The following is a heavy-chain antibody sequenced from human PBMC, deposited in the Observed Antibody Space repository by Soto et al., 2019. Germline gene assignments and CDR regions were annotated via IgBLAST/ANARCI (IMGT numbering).Heavy chain of an antibody. J-gene: IGHJ4*02. CDR1: GYSFTTYW. D-gene: IGHD6-19*01. CDR3: ARPSSGWYKFDY. V-gene: IGHV5-51*01. CDR2: IYPCDSDT. Sequence: LGESLKISCKGSGYSFTTYWIGLVRQMPGKGLEGMGIIYPCDSDTRYSPSFQGQVTISADKSISTAYLQWSSLKASDTAMYYCARPSSGWYKFDYWGQGTLVTVSS.